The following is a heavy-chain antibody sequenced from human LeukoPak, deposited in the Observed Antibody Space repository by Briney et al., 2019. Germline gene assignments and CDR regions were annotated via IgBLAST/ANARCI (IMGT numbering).Heavy chain of an antibody. CDR2: IYSDGSGA. CDR1: GFTFNTYW. J-gene: IGHJ6*02. CDR3: ARDWSYGMDV. Sequence: GGSLRLSGAASGFTFNTYWMHWVRQAPGKGLVWVSRIYSDGSGANYADSVNGRFTITRDNAKNTLYLQMNSLRVEDTAIYYCARDWSYGMDVWGQGTTVTVSS. V-gene: IGHV3-74*01.